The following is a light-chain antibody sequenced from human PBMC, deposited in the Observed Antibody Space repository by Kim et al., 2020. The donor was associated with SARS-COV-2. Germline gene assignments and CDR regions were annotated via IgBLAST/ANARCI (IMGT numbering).Light chain of an antibody. V-gene: IGLV4-69*01. CDR2: LNSDGSH. Sequence: QPVLTQSPSASASLGASVKLTCTLSSGHSTYAIAWHQQPEKGPRYLMNLNSDGSHSKGDGIPDRFSGSSSGAERYLTISSLQSEDEADYYCQTWGPGIRVFGGGTQLTVL. CDR3: QTWGPGIRV. J-gene: IGLJ3*02. CDR1: SGHSTYA.